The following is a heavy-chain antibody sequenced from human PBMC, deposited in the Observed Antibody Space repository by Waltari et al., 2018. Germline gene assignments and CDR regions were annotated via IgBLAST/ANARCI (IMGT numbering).Heavy chain of an antibody. V-gene: IGHV3-30-3*01. D-gene: IGHD2-2*01. CDR3: ARAMRFPRNWFDP. J-gene: IGHJ5*02. CDR2: ISYDGSNK. Sequence: QVQLVESGGGVVQPGRSLRLSCAASGFTFSSYAMHWVRQAPGKGLEWVAVISYDGSNKYYEDSVKGRFTISRDNSKNTLYLQMNSLRAEDTAVYYCARAMRFPRNWFDPWGQGTLVTVSS. CDR1: GFTFSSYA.